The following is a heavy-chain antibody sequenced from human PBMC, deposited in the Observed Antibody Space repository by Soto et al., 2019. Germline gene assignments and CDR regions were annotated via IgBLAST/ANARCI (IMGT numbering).Heavy chain of an antibody. CDR3: SRDLRITIFGVVITDAFGI. D-gene: IGHD3-3*01. J-gene: IGHJ3*02. Sequence: GASVKVSCKASGYTFTSYDINWVRQATGQGLEWMGWMNPNSGNTGYAQKLQGRVTMTTDTSTSTAYMELRSLRSDDTAVYYCSRDLRITIFGVVITDAFGIWGQGTMVTVSS. V-gene: IGHV1-8*01. CDR1: GYTFTSYD. CDR2: MNPNSGNT.